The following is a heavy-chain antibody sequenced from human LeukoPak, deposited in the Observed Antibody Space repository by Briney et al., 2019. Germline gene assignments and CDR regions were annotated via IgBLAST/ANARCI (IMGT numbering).Heavy chain of an antibody. CDR2: TGSTGVST. J-gene: IGHJ4*02. CDR1: GFTFSSDA. CDR3: AKDPGVVPAHYFDY. D-gene: IGHD2-2*01. V-gene: IGHV3-23*01. Sequence: GGSLRLSCAASGFTFSSDAMSWVRQAPGKGLEWVSATGSTGVSTFYADSVKGRFTVSRDNSKNTLSLQMNSLRAEDTAVYYCAKDPGVVPAHYFDYWGQGILVTVSS.